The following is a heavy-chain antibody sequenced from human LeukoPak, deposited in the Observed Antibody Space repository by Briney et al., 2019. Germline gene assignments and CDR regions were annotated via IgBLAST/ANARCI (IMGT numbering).Heavy chain of an antibody. D-gene: IGHD3-10*01. CDR3: ARSITMVRGVWNWFDP. Sequence: GSSVKVSCKASGGTFSSYAIRWVRQAPGQGLEWMGGIIPIFGTANYAQKFQGRVTITAEKTTSTAYMELSSLRSEDTAVYYCARSITMVRGVWNWFDPWGQGTLVTVSS. CDR1: GGTFSSYA. V-gene: IGHV1-69*06. CDR2: IIPIFGTA. J-gene: IGHJ5*02.